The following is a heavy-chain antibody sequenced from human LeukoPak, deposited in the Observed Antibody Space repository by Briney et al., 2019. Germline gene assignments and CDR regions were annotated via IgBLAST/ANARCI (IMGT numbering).Heavy chain of an antibody. CDR1: GYTFTSYD. D-gene: IGHD6-13*01. V-gene: IGHV1-8*01. CDR3: ARDFRYSSSWYHY. CDR2: MNPNSGNT. J-gene: IGHJ4*02. Sequence: ASVKVSCKASGYTFTSYDINWVRQATGQGLEWMGWMNPNSGNTGYAQKFQGRVTMTRNTSISTAYMELSSLRSDDTAVYYCARDFRYSSSWYHYWGQGTLVTVSS.